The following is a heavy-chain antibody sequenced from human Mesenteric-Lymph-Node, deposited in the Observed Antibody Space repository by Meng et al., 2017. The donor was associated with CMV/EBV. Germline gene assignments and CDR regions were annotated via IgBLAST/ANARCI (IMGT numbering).Heavy chain of an antibody. CDR3: ARVPSSSSLN. D-gene: IGHD6-6*01. J-gene: IGHJ4*02. CDR1: GSSISSGYY. V-gene: IGHV4-38-2*02. CDR2: IYHSGST. Sequence: SETLSLTCTVSGSSISSGYYWGWIRQPPGKWLEWIGSIYHSGSTYYNPSLKSRVTISVDTSKNQFSLKLSSVTAADTAVYYCARVPSSSSLNWGQGTLVTVSS.